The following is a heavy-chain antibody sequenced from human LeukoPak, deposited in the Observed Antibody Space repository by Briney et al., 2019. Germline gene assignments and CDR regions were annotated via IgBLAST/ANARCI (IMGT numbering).Heavy chain of an antibody. D-gene: IGHD4-17*01. J-gene: IGHJ4*02. V-gene: IGHV3-74*01. CDR3: TYSDHFNY. CDR2: ISGDGSIT. Sequence: GGSLILSCAASGFTISGYWMHWVRQAPGKGLVWVSRISGDGSITAYADSVKGRFSISRDNAKNTLYLQMNSLRAEDTAVYYCTYSDHFNYWGQGTLVTVSS. CDR1: GFTISGYW.